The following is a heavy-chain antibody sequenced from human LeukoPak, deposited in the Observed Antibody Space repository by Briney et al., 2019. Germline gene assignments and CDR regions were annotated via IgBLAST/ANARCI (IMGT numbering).Heavy chain of an antibody. J-gene: IGHJ4*02. CDR2: INPNSGGT. V-gene: IGHV1-2*02. D-gene: IGHD3-3*01. CDR3: ARSYDFWSGYYDY. Sequence: ASVKVSCKASGYTFTGYYMHWVRQAPGQGLEWMGWINPNSGGTNYAQKFRGRVTMTRDTSISTAYMELSRLRSDDTAVYYCARSYDFWSGYYDYWGQGTLVTVSS. CDR1: GYTFTGYY.